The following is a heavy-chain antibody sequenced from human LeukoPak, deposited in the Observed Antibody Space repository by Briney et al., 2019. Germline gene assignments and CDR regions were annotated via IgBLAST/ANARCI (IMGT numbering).Heavy chain of an antibody. V-gene: IGHV4-34*01. Sequence: PAETLSLPCAVYGGSFSGYYWSWIRQPPGKGLEWIGEIKYSGSTNYNPSLKSRVTISVDTSKNQFSLKLGSVTAADTAVYYCAGDYGGSRFDYWGPGDLGTVSS. CDR3: AGDYGGSRFDY. CDR1: GGSFSGYY. D-gene: IGHD4-23*01. J-gene: IGHJ4*02. CDR2: IKYSGST.